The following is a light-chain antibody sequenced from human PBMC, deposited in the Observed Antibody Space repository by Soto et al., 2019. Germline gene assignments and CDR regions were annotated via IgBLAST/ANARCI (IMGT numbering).Light chain of an antibody. V-gene: IGLV2-23*01. J-gene: IGLJ1*01. CDR1: SSDLGTYNY. CDR2: EGS. CDR3: CSYAGGSTFV. Sequence: QSALTQPASVSGSPGQSITISCTGTSSDLGTYNYVSWYQQYPDKAPKVMIYEGSKRPSGVPNRFSGSRSGNTASLTISGLQAEDEADYYCCSYAGGSTFVFGTGTKLTVL.